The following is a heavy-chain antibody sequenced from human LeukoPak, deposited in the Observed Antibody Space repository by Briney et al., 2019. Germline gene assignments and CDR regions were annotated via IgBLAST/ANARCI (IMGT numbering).Heavy chain of an antibody. CDR3: ARHVDTATDYFDY. CDR2: IYYSGSS. CDR1: GGSISSSSYY. V-gene: IGHV4-39*01. Sequence: SETVSLTCTVSGGSISSSSYYWGWIRQPPGKGLEWIGSIYYSGSSYYNPSLKSRVTISVHTSRNQFSLKLSSVTAADTAVYYCARHVDTATDYFDYWSQGTLVTVSS. D-gene: IGHD5-18*01. J-gene: IGHJ4*02.